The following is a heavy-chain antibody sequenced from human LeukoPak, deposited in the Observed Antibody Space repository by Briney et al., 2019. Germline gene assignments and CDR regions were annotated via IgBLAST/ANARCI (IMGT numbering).Heavy chain of an antibody. V-gene: IGHV3-21*01. J-gene: IGHJ4*02. CDR2: ISSSSSYI. CDR3: ARNGDVDTAMVSSYFDY. D-gene: IGHD5-18*01. Sequence: GGSLRLSCAASGFTFSSYSMNWVRQAPGKGLEWVSSISSSSSYIYYADSVKGRFTISRDNAKNSLYLQMNSLRAEDTAVYYCARNGDVDTAMVSSYFDYWGQGTLVTVSS. CDR1: GFTFSSYS.